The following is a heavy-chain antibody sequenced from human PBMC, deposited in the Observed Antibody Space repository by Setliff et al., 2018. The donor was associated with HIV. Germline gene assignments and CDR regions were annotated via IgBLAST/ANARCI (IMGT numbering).Heavy chain of an antibody. V-gene: IGHV3-23*01. Sequence: QPGGSLRLSCAPSGFTFGSYAMSWVRQAPGKGLEWVSVISGSGDSTFYADSVKGRFTISRDNAKNSLYLQMNSLRAEDTAVYYCARDYQQWLPDAFDIWGQGTMVTVSS. CDR3: ARDYQQWLPDAFDI. CDR1: GFTFGSYA. D-gene: IGHD6-19*01. CDR2: ISGSGDST. J-gene: IGHJ3*02.